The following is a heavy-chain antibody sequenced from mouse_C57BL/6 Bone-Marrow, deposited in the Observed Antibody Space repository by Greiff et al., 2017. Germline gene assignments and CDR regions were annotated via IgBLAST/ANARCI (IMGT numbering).Heavy chain of an antibody. J-gene: IGHJ3*01. CDR1: GYTFTSYW. CDR2: IDPSDSYT. D-gene: IGHD3-2*02. Sequence: QVQLQQPGAELVMPGASVKLSCKASGYTFTSYWMHWVKQRPGQGLEWIGEIDPSDSYTNYNQKFKGKSTLTVDKSSSTAYMQLSSLTSEDSAVYYCARGTAQAYWGQGTLVTVSA. V-gene: IGHV1-69*01. CDR3: ARGTAQAY.